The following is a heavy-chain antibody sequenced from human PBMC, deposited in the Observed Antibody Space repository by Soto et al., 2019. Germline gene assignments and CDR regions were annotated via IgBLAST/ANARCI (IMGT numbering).Heavy chain of an antibody. Sequence: GGSLRLSCAASGFTFSSYAMSWVRQAPGKGLEWVGHIKTKADGGTTEYAAPVKGRFTISRDDSKHSLYLQMTSLKTEDTAVYFCATETYYYGSGSSLFDYWGQGNLVTVSS. CDR2: IKTKADGGTT. D-gene: IGHD3-10*01. CDR1: GFTFSSYA. J-gene: IGHJ4*02. V-gene: IGHV3-15*01. CDR3: ATETYYYGSGSSLFDY.